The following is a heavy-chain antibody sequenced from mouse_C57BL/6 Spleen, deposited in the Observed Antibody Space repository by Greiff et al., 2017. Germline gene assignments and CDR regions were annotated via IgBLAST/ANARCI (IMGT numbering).Heavy chain of an antibody. J-gene: IGHJ2*01. D-gene: IGHD4-1*02. Sequence: VQLQQSGAELVRPGASVKLFCTASGFNIKDDYMHWVKQRPEQGLEWIGWIDPENGDTEYASKFQGKATITADTSSNTAYLQLSSLTSEDTAVYYCTPTGRGLYYFDYWGQGTTLTVSS. CDR3: TPTGRGLYYFDY. V-gene: IGHV14-4*01. CDR2: IDPENGDT. CDR1: GFNIKDDY.